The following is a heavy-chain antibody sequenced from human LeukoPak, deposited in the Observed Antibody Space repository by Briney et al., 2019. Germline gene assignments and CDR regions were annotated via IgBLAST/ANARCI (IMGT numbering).Heavy chain of an antibody. CDR1: GGSISSYY. J-gene: IGHJ4*02. V-gene: IGHV4-59*12. CDR3: ARGPLSGPHSSGWYD. CDR2: IYYSGST. Sequence: PSETLSLTCTVSGGSISSYYWSWVRQPPGKGLEWIGYIYYSGSTNYNPSLKSRVTISVDTSKNQFSLKLSSVTAADTAVYYCARGPLSGPHSSGWYDWGQGTLVTVSS. D-gene: IGHD6-19*01.